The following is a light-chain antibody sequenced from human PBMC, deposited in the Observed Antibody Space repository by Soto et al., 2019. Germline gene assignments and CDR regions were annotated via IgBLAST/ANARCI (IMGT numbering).Light chain of an antibody. V-gene: IGKV3-20*01. CDR3: QPFDTSPT. CDR2: GAS. Sequence: EIVKMQFSATISVTPGERATLSCGASQSVSRSYFAWYQRKPGQAPRLLIYGASARATGIPDRFSGTGSGTVSTLTIRRLQPEYSALYFCQPFDTSPTFGGGTKVDIK. J-gene: IGKJ4*01. CDR1: QSVSRSY.